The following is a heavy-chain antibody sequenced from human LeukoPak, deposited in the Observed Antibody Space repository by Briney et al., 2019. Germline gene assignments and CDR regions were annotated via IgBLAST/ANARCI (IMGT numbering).Heavy chain of an antibody. Sequence: PSETLSLTCTVSGGSISSYYWSWIRQPAGKGLEWIGRIYTSGSTNYNPSLKSRVTISLDTSMKKFPLKLNSVTAADTAVYYCASTERCSTTCPLDYWGQGTLVTVSS. J-gene: IGHJ4*02. V-gene: IGHV4-4*07. D-gene: IGHD2-2*01. CDR3: ASTERCSTTCPLDY. CDR1: GGSISSYY. CDR2: IYTSGST.